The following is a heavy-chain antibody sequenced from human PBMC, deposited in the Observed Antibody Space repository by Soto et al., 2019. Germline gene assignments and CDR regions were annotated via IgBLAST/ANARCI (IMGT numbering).Heavy chain of an antibody. CDR1: GFTFSSYW. CDR2: IYSGGST. Sequence: GGSLRLSCAASGFTFSSYWMSWVRQAPGKGLEWVSVIYSGGSTYYADSVKGRFTISRDNSKNTLYLQMNTLRAEDTAVYYCAKNRNTGVAGTSCWFGPWGRGTLVTVSS. CDR3: AKNRNTGVAGTSCWFGP. V-gene: IGHV3-53*01. D-gene: IGHD6-19*01. J-gene: IGHJ5*02.